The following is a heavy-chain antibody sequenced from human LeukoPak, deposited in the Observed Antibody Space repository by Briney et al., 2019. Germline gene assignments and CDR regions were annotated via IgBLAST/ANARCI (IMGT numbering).Heavy chain of an antibody. CDR3: ARVGTMVRGAVDY. V-gene: IGHV3-7*01. CDR1: GFTFSSYE. CDR2: IKQDGSEK. J-gene: IGHJ4*02. Sequence: GGSLRLSCAASGFTFSSYEMNWVRQAPGKGLEWVANIKQDGSEKYYVDSVKGRFTISRDNAKNSLYLQMNSLRAEDTAVYYCARVGTMVRGAVDYWGQGTLVTVSS. D-gene: IGHD3-10*01.